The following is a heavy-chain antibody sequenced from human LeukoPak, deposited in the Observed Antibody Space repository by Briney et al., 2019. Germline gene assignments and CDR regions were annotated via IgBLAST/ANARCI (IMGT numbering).Heavy chain of an antibody. CDR3: ARGGSSFDY. V-gene: IGHV1-2*02. D-gene: IGHD6-6*01. Sequence: ASVKVSCKASGYTFTAYYMHWVRQAPGQGLEWMGWINPHSGDTHYEQNFQGRVTMTRDTSISTAYMELTRLRSDYTAVYYCARGGSSFDYWGQGTLVTVSS. CDR1: GYTFTAYY. J-gene: IGHJ4*02. CDR2: INPHSGDT.